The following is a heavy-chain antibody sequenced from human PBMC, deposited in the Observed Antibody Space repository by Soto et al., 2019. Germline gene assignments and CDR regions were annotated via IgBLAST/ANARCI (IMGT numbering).Heavy chain of an antibody. D-gene: IGHD3-3*01. Sequence: GGSLRLSCAASGFTFSSYAMHWVRQAPGKGLEWVAVISYDGSNKYYADSVKGRFTISRDNSKNTLYLQMNSLRAEDTAVYYCARALRYYDFWSGSGQYYYYGMDVWGQGTTVT. J-gene: IGHJ6*02. CDR1: GFTFSSYA. CDR3: ARALRYYDFWSGSGQYYYYGMDV. CDR2: ISYDGSNK. V-gene: IGHV3-30-3*01.